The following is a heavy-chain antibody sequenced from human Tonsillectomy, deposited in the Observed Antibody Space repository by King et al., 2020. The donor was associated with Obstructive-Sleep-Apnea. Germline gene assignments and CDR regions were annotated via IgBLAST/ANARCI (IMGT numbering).Heavy chain of an antibody. V-gene: IGHV3-30*18. D-gene: IGHD5-24*01. Sequence: QLVQSGGGVVQPGRSLRLSCAASGFTFRSYGMHWVRQAPGKGLEWVAVISYDGYNKFYADSVKGRFTISRDNSKNTLYLLMNSLRAEDTAVYYCAKDRRDGYNWSFDYWGQGTLVTVSS. CDR3: AKDRRDGYNWSFDY. CDR1: GFTFRSYG. CDR2: ISYDGYNK. J-gene: IGHJ4*02.